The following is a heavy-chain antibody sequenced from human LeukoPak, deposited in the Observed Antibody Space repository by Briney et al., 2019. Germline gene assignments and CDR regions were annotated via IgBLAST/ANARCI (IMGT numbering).Heavy chain of an antibody. CDR1: GGSISSDY. J-gene: IGHJ2*01. V-gene: IGHV4-59*10. D-gene: IGHD7-27*01. CDR2: IYTSGST. CDR3: ASVSLSWGRYWYFDL. Sequence: PSGTLCLTCAVSGGSISSDYWSCIRQPAGKRLEWSARIYTSGSTNYTHSLKSRVTMSVDKSKNPFSLKLSSVTAEDTAVYYCASVSLSWGRYWYFDLWGRGTLVTVSS.